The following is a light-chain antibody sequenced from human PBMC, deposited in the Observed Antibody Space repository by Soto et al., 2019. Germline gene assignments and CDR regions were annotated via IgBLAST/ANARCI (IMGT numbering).Light chain of an antibody. CDR2: GAS. J-gene: IGKJ5*01. Sequence: EIVLTQSPCTLSLSPGERATLSCRASQSGSSSYLAWYQQKPGQAPRLLIYGASTRATGIPDRFSGSGSGTDFTLTISRREPEDFAVYYCQQYGSSPITFGQGTRLEI. CDR3: QQYGSSPIT. V-gene: IGKV3-20*01. CDR1: QSGSSSY.